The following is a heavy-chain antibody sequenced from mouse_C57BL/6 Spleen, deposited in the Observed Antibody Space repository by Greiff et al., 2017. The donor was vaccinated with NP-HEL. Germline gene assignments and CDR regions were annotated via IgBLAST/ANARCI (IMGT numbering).Heavy chain of an antibody. V-gene: IGHV1-22*01. J-gene: IGHJ3*01. D-gene: IGHD2-4*01. CDR3: ARDLSYDYDPKFAY. CDR1: GYTFTDYN. Sequence: EVQLQQSGPELVKPGASVKMSCKASGYTFTDYNMHWVKQSHGKSLEWIGYINPNNGGTSYNQKFKGKATLTVNKSSSTAYMELRSLTSEDSAVYYCARDLSYDYDPKFAYWGKGTLVTVSA. CDR2: INPNNGGT.